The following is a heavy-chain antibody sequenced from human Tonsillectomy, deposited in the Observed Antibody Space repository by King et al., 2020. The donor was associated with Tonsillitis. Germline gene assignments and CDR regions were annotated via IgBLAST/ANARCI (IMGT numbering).Heavy chain of an antibody. CDR1: GYTFTSYY. Sequence: VQLVESGAEVKKPGASVKVSCKASGYTFTSYYMHWVRQAPGQGLEWMGIINPSGGGTTYAQKFQGRVTMTRDTSTSTVYMEMSSLRSEDTTVYYCASGGVGATLYYFDYWGQGTLVTVSS. D-gene: IGHD1-26*01. CDR3: ASGGVGATLYYFDY. CDR2: INPSGGGT. J-gene: IGHJ4*02. V-gene: IGHV1-46*01.